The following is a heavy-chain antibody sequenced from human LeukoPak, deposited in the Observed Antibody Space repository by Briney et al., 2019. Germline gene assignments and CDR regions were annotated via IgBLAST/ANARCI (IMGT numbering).Heavy chain of an antibody. J-gene: IGHJ4*02. CDR2: ISSSSSTI. CDR1: GFTFSSYS. CDR3: ARDLKIAAADYYFDY. Sequence: PGGSLRLSCAASGFTFSSYSMNWVRQAPGKGLEWVSYISSSSSTIYYADSVKGRFTISRDNSKNTLYLQMNSLRPEDTAVYYCARDLKIAAADYYFDYWGRGTLVTVSS. V-gene: IGHV3-48*01. D-gene: IGHD6-13*01.